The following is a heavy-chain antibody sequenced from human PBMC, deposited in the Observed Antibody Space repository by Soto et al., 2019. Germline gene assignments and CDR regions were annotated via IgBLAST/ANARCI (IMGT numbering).Heavy chain of an antibody. D-gene: IGHD3-10*01. Sequence: GASVKVSCKVSGYTFTSFYMHLVRQAPGQGLEWMGVINPSSGSTTYAQKFQGRVTMTRDTSTSTVYMDLSSLRSDDTAVYYCARSRGYGRYYYNFDHLDVWGQGTTVTVSS. CDR2: INPSSGST. V-gene: IGHV1-46*01. J-gene: IGHJ6*02. CDR1: GYTFTSFY. CDR3: ARSRGYGRYYYNFDHLDV.